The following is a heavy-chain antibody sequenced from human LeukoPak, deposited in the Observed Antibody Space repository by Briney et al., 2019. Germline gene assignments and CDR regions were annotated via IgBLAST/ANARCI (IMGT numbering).Heavy chain of an antibody. D-gene: IGHD3-3*01. Sequence: SETLSLTCTVSGGSISSYYWSWIRQPPGKGLEWIGYIYYSGSTNYNPSLKSRVTISVDTSKNQFSLKLSSVTAADTAVYYCARDKATLGVVIPYWYFDLWGRGTLVTVSS. J-gene: IGHJ2*01. CDR2: IYYSGST. CDR3: ARDKATLGVVIPYWYFDL. CDR1: GGSISSYY. V-gene: IGHV4-59*01.